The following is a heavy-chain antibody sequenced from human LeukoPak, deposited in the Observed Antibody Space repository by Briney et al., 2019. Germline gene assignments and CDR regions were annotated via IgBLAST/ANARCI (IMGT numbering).Heavy chain of an antibody. CDR2: IYYSGST. Sequence: SETLSLTCAVSGGSISSSNWWSWIRQPPGKGLEWIGYIYYSGSTYYNPSLKSRVTISVDTSKNQFSLKLSSVTAADTAVYYCAREPIVATIQGAFDIWGQGTMVTVSS. J-gene: IGHJ3*02. CDR3: AREPIVATIQGAFDI. CDR1: GGSISSSNW. V-gene: IGHV4-30-4*01. D-gene: IGHD5-12*01.